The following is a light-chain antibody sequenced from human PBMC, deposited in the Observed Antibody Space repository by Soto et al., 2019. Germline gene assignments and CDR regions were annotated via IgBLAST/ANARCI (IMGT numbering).Light chain of an antibody. CDR2: AAS. Sequence: IQMTQSPSAMSASVGDRVTITCRASQDISDFLAWFQQKPGEVPKRLIYAASSLESGVPSRFSGSGSGTEFTLTISNLQPDDFGTYYCHQYKSYTPYTIGQVANVDI. CDR1: QDISDF. J-gene: IGKJ2*01. V-gene: IGKV1-17*03. CDR3: HQYKSYTPYT.